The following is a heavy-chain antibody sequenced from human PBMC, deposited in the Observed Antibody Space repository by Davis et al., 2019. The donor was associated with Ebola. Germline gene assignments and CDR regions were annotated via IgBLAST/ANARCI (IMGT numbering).Heavy chain of an antibody. J-gene: IGHJ4*02. CDR2: ISYDGDYK. D-gene: IGHD6-19*01. Sequence: GGSLRLSCAASGFVFSTYPMHWVRQAPGKGLEWVALISYDGDYKYYADSVKGRFTVSRDNSKNTLYLQLNSLRTEDTALYYCARPCSSGWLGGTRDYWGQGTLVTVSS. CDR3: ARPCSSGWLGGTRDY. V-gene: IGHV3-30*04. CDR1: GFVFSTYP.